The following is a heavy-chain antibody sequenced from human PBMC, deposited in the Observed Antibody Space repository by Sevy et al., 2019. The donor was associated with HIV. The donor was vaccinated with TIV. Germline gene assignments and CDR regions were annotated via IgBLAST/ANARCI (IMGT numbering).Heavy chain of an antibody. Sequence: GGSLRLSCAASGFSFSSFSMNWVRQAPGKGQEWVSYISTGSSTIYYADSVKGRFTISRDNAKNSLYLQTNSLRAEDTAVYYCARGSDGYSYGLLDYWGQGTLVTVSS. J-gene: IGHJ4*02. D-gene: IGHD5-18*01. CDR2: ISTGSSTI. V-gene: IGHV3-48*01. CDR3: ARGSDGYSYGLLDY. CDR1: GFSFSSFS.